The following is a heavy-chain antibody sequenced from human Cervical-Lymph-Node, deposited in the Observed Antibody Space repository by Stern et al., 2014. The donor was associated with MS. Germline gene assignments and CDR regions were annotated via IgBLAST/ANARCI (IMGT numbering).Heavy chain of an antibody. CDR2: IWYDGSNP. Sequence: VQLLESGGGVVQPGRSLRLSCAASGFSFSRYAMHWVRQVPGKGLEWVALIWYDGSNPYYADSVTGRFTISRDNFKNTLYLQMNSLRAEDTAVYYCASAYSSSHYYFDYWGQGTLVTVSS. V-gene: IGHV3-33*01. D-gene: IGHD6-13*01. CDR1: GFSFSRYA. CDR3: ASAYSSSHYYFDY. J-gene: IGHJ4*02.